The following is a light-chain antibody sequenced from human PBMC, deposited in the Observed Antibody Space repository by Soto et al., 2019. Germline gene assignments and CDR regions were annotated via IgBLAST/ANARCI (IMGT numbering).Light chain of an antibody. Sequence: QAVVTQEPSLTVSPRGTVTLTCGSSTVAVTNGHYPYWFQQKPGQAPWTLIYDTTNRHSWTPARFSGSLLGGKAALTLSGAQPEDEAEYYCLLSYNGPYVFGTGTKVTVL. CDR1: TVAVTNGHY. V-gene: IGLV7-46*01. CDR2: DTT. J-gene: IGLJ1*01. CDR3: LLSYNGPYV.